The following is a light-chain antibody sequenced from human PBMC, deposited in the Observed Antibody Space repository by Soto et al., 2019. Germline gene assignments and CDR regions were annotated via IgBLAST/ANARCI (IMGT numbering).Light chain of an antibody. Sequence: QSALTQPPSASGSPGQSVTISCTGTSSDVGGYNSVSWYQQHPGKAPKLMIYEVSKRPSGVPDRFSASKSDNTAPLTVSGLQAEDEADYYCSSYAGSKNLVFGGGTKLTVL. J-gene: IGLJ2*01. CDR1: SSDVGGYNS. CDR3: SSYAGSKNLV. CDR2: EVS. V-gene: IGLV2-8*01.